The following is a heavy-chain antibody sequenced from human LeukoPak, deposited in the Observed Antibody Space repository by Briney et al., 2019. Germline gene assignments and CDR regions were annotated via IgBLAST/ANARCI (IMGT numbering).Heavy chain of an antibody. D-gene: IGHD5-18*01. CDR3: ARAGGYSYRGTFDP. V-gene: IGHV4-34*01. J-gene: IGHJ5*02. CDR2: INHSGST. Sequence: SETLSLTCAVSGGAFSGYYWSWIRQPPGKGLEWVGEINHSGSTNYNPSLTSRVTISVDTSKHQSSLKLRSVTAAETAVYYCARAGGYSYRGTFDPWGQGTLVTVSS. CDR1: GGAFSGYY.